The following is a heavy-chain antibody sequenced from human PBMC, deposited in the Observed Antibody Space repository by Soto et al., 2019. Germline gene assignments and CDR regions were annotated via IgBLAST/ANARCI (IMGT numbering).Heavy chain of an antibody. J-gene: IGHJ4*02. CDR1: GFNFSGYA. CDR3: AREGQPAAGTTPHN. D-gene: IGHD6-13*01. CDR2: ISYDGGKK. V-gene: IGHV3-30*04. Sequence: GGSLRLSCAASGFNFSGYAMHWVRQAPGKGLEWVAVISYDGGKKYYADSVKGRFTISRENSQKTLYVEMTSLSAEDTAVYYCAREGQPAAGTTPHNWGQGTLVTVSS.